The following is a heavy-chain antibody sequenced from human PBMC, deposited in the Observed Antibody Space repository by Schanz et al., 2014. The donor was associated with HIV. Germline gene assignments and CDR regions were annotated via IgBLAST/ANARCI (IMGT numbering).Heavy chain of an antibody. J-gene: IGHJ4*02. CDR3: AKPEYDSRGNSQSHFDS. D-gene: IGHD3-22*01. V-gene: IGHV3-23*01. Sequence: EVQLLESGGGLAQPGGSLTLSCAASGFTFTNHALSWVRQAPGRGLEWVSTVIGSGVRTIYADSVNGRFTISRDNSKNTLYLQMTTLRTEDTAVYYCAKPEYDSRGNSQSHFDSWGQGTRVTVSS. CDR1: GFTFTNHA. CDR2: VIGSGVRT.